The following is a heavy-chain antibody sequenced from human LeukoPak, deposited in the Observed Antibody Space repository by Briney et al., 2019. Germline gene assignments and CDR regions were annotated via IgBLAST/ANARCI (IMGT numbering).Heavy chain of an antibody. J-gene: IGHJ4*02. D-gene: IGHD1-26*01. CDR3: AKEGRSGSYYDPFDY. CDR1: GFTFNNYA. Sequence: GGSLRLSCAASGFTFNNYAMTWVRQAPGKGLEWVSAISGRGDATYYADSVKGRFTISRDGSKNTLYLQMNSLKAEDTAVYHCAKEGRSGSYYDPFDYWGQGTLVTVSS. CDR2: ISGRGDAT. V-gene: IGHV3-23*01.